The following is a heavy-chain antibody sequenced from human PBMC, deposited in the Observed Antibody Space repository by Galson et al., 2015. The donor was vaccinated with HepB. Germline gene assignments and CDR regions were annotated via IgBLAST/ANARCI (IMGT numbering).Heavy chain of an antibody. V-gene: IGHV3-30*04. J-gene: IGHJ4*02. CDR2: ISGDGKTT. Sequence: SLRLSCAASGFSFTTCNMHWVRQGPVKGLEWLAIISGDGKTTFYADSVRGRFTISRDNSKNTLFLQMHSLRPEDTAVYYCARDFNWNYDYWGQGTLVTVSS. CDR1: GFSFTTCN. D-gene: IGHD1-1*01. CDR3: ARDFNWNYDY.